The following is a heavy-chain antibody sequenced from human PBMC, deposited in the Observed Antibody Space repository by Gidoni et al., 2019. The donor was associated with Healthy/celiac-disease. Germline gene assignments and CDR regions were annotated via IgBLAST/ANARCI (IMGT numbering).Heavy chain of an antibody. CDR1: GGSFSGYC. Sequence: QVQLQQWGAGRLKPSENLALTGAGYGGSFSGYCWSWSRQPPGTGLEWMGEINHSGSTNYNPSLKSRATISVDTSKTQFSLKLSSVTAADTAVYYCARHHYYGSGSYYPKYYYYGMDVWGQGTTVTVSS. CDR3: ARHHYYGSGSYYPKYYYYGMDV. J-gene: IGHJ6*02. V-gene: IGHV4-34*01. CDR2: INHSGST. D-gene: IGHD3-10*01.